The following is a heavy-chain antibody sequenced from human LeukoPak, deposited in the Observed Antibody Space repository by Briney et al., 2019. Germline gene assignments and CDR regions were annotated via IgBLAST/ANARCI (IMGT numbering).Heavy chain of an antibody. J-gene: IGHJ3*02. Sequence: ASVKVSCKASGYTFTSYDINWVRQATGQGLEWMGWMNPNSGNTGYAQKFQGRVTITRNTSISTAYMELSSLRSEDTAVYYCARGLRERWDYVWGSYLVDDAFDMWGQGTMVTVSS. D-gene: IGHD3-16*02. CDR3: ARGLRERWDYVWGSYLVDDAFDM. CDR1: GYTFTSYD. CDR2: MNPNSGNT. V-gene: IGHV1-8*03.